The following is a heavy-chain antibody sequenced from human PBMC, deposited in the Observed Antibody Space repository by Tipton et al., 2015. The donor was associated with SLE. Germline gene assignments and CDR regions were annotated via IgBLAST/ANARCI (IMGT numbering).Heavy chain of an antibody. CDR3: ARMDGLETGAHDH. J-gene: IGHJ5*02. Sequence: TLSLTCSVSGVSISSDGYYWSWIRQHPGKGLEWIGSVDYSGNTHYNPSLRSRITISIDTSKNHFSLRSNSVTAADTAVYYCARMDGLETGAHDHWGQGTLVTVSS. D-gene: IGHD3/OR15-3a*01. CDR1: GVSISSDGYY. CDR2: VDYSGNT. V-gene: IGHV4-31*03.